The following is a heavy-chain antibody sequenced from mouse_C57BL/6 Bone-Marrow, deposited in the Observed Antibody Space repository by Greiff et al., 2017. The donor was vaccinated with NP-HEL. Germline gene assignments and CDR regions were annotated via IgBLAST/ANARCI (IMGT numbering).Heavy chain of an antibody. CDR3: AFITTVEAYWYFDV. Sequence: QVTLKESGPGILQPSQTLSLTCSFSGFSLSTFGMGVSWVRQPPGKGLEWLGVIWGDGSTNYHSALISRLSISKDNSKSQVFLKLNSLQTDDTATYYCAFITTVEAYWYFDVWGTGTTVTVSS. CDR2: IWGDGST. V-gene: IGHV2-3*01. J-gene: IGHJ1*03. D-gene: IGHD1-1*01. CDR1: GFSLSTFG.